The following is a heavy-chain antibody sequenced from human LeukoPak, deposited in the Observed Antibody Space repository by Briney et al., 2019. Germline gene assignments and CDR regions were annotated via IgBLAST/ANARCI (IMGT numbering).Heavy chain of an antibody. D-gene: IGHD3-9*01. Sequence: GGSLPLSCAASGFTVSSNYMSWVRQAPGKGLEWVSVIYSGGSTYYADSVKGRFTISRDNSKNTLYLQMNSLRAEYTAVYYCARAYDILTGLDYWGQGTLVTVSS. CDR1: GFTVSSNY. J-gene: IGHJ4*02. CDR3: ARAYDILTGLDY. V-gene: IGHV3-53*01. CDR2: IYSGGST.